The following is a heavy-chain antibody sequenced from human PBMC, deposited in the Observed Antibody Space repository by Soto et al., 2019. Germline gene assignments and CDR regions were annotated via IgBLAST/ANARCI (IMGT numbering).Heavy chain of an antibody. Sequence: EVQLVESGGGLVQPGGCLKLSCGASGFTFSGFTMHWVRQASGKGLEWVGRIRTKAKNYATQYSPSVSGRFTISRDDSKNTAYLQMNSREDEDTAVYYCTRPSDDRDEYGWYFDLWGRGTLVTVSS. J-gene: IGHJ2*01. CDR1: GFTFSGFT. D-gene: IGHD4-17*01. CDR3: TRPSDDRDEYGWYFDL. CDR2: IRTKAKNYAT. V-gene: IGHV3-73*02.